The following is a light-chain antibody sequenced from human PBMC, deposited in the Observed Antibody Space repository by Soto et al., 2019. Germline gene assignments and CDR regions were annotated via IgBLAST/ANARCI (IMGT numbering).Light chain of an antibody. CDR1: QSVSSTY. Sequence: EILLTQSPGTLSLSPGERATLSCRASQSVSSTYLAWYQQKPGQPPRLLIFGASNRAAGTPDRFSGSGSGTDFTLTISRLEPEDFAVYYCQQYGASPIYTFGQWTKLEIK. V-gene: IGKV3-20*01. J-gene: IGKJ2*01. CDR2: GAS. CDR3: QQYGASPIYT.